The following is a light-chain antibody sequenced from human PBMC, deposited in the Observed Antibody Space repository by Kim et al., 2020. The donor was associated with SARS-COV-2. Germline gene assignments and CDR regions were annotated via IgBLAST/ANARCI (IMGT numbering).Light chain of an antibody. V-gene: IGKV1-5*03. CDR3: KQYETYWT. CDR2: QAS. Sequence: DIQMTQSPSTLSAFVGDRVTMTCRASQSVDGWLAWYQQKPGKAPRLLMYQASKLASGVPSRFSGSGSGTDFTLTVSNLQSDDSAVYYCKQYETYWTFGPGTKVDIK. J-gene: IGKJ1*01. CDR1: QSVDGW.